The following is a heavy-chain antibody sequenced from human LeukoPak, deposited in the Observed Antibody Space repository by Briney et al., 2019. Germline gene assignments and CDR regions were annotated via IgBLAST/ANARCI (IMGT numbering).Heavy chain of an antibody. CDR2: IYHNGNS. CDR1: GGSVSSNY. Sequence: SETLSLTCTVSGGSVSSNYWSWIRQPPGKGLEWIGYIYHNGNSDYNPSLKSRDTISIDTSQSQLSLRLSSVTAADTAVYYCARHQTSAGSPRFDYWGQGSLVTVSS. D-gene: IGHD3-10*01. CDR3: ARHQTSAGSPRFDY. V-gene: IGHV4-59*08. J-gene: IGHJ4*02.